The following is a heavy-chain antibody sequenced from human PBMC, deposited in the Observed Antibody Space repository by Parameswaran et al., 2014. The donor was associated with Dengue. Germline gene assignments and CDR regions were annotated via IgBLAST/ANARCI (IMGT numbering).Heavy chain of an antibody. V-gene: IGHV1-3*04. Sequence: WVRQAPGQRLEWMGWIKTANGDRDYSQNFQGRVTMTRDTAASTAYMELSSLTSEDTAIYYCARGRQELLLPYWGQGTLVTVSS. CDR3: ARGRQELLLPY. CDR2: IKTANGDR. D-gene: IGHD2-15*01. J-gene: IGHJ4*02.